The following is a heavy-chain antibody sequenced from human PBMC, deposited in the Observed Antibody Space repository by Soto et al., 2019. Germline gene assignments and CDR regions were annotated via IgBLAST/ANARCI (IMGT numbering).Heavy chain of an antibody. D-gene: IGHD2-8*01. CDR2: INHSGST. Sequence: SLTCAVYGGSFSGYYWSWIRQPPGKGLEWIGEINHSGSTNYNPSLKSRVTISVDTSKNQFSLKLSSVTAADTAVYYCARGVKGLYCTNGVCYRNYYYYYYMDVWGKGTTVTV. CDR3: ARGVKGLYCTNGVCYRNYYYYYYMDV. J-gene: IGHJ6*03. V-gene: IGHV4-34*01. CDR1: GGSFSGYY.